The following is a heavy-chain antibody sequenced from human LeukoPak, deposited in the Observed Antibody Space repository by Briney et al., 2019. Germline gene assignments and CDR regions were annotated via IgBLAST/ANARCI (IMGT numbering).Heavy chain of an antibody. CDR1: GFTLGSYY. J-gene: IGHJ4*02. CDR2: INGDGSST. D-gene: IGHD1-26*01. Sequence: GGSLRLSCAASGFTLGSYYMHWVRQVPGKGLVWVSRINGDGSSTKYADSVKGRFTISRDNAKNTLYLQVNSLRAEDTAVYYCAQGGSPGALDYWGRGTLVTVSS. CDR3: AQGGSPGALDY. V-gene: IGHV3-74*01.